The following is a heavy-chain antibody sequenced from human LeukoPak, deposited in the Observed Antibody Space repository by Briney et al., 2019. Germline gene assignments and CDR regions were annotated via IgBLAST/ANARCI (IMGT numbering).Heavy chain of an antibody. CDR3: ARGYSSSCYFDY. V-gene: IGHV4-30-2*01. CDR1: GGSISSGGYY. J-gene: IGHJ4*02. Sequence: PSQTLSLTCTVSGGSISSGGYYWSWIRQPPGKGLEWIGYIYHSGSTYYSPSLKSRVTISVDRSKIQFSLKVSSVTAADTAVYYCARGYSSSCYFDYWGQGTLVTVSS. CDR2: IYHSGST. D-gene: IGHD6-6*01.